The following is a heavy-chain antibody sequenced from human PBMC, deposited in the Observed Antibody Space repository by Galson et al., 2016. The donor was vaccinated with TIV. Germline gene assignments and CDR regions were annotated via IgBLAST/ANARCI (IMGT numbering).Heavy chain of an antibody. J-gene: IGHJ4*02. CDR2: ITGGAGST. CDR1: GFTFSSHA. V-gene: IGHV3-23*01. D-gene: IGHD5-12*01. Sequence: SLRLSCAASGFTFSSHAMSWVRQAPGKGLEWISAITGGAGSTYYADSVKGRFTISRDNSMNTLFLQMNSLRAEDTALYYCAKARSSGFSGDGYLDYWGQGTLVTVSS. CDR3: AKARSSGFSGDGYLDY.